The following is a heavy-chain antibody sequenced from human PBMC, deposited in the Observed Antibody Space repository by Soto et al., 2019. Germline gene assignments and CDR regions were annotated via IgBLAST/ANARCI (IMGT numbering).Heavy chain of an antibody. CDR1: GFTFSNYG. V-gene: IGHV3-23*01. Sequence: XGSLRLSCSAAGFTFSNYGMSWVRQAPGKGLEWVSALPEIGTNTYYADSVKGRFTISRDNSKKTLFLQINNLRAGDTAVYYCAKKSGVGATWYFDYWGQGTLVTVSS. CDR2: LPEIGTNT. D-gene: IGHD1-26*01. J-gene: IGHJ4*02. CDR3: AKKSGVGATWYFDY.